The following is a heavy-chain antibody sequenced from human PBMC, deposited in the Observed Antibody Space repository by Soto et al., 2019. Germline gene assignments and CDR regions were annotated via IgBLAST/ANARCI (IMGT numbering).Heavy chain of an antibody. CDR2: IYYSGII. Sequence: SETLSLTCSVSGGSVSRGDYYWTWIHQPPGKGLKWIGSIYYSGIISYNPSLKSRVTISVDTSKNQFSLKLSSVTAADTAVYYCVRHAQWIIRAYWGQGTLVTVSS. CDR1: GGSVSRGDYY. J-gene: IGHJ4*02. CDR3: VRHAQWIIRAY. V-gene: IGHV4-30-4*01. D-gene: IGHD5-12*01.